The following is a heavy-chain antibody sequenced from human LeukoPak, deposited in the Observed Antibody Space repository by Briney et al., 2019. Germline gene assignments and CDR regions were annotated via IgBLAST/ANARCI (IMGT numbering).Heavy chain of an antibody. CDR2: IKSKIDGGTT. V-gene: IGHV3-15*01. CDR1: GFTFSNAW. CDR3: YNSVFDY. Sequence: KPGGPLRLSCAASGFTFSNAWMSWVRQAPGKGLEWVGRIKSKIDGGTTDYAEPVKGRFTISRDDSKNTLYLQMNSLKTEDTAVYYCYNSVFDYWGQGTLVTVSS. D-gene: IGHD3-22*01. J-gene: IGHJ4*02.